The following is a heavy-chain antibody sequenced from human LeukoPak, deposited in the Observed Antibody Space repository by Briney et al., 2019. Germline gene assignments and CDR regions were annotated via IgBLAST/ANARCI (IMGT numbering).Heavy chain of an antibody. Sequence: SETLSLTCTVSGYSISSGYYWGWIRQPPGKGLEWIGSIYHSGSTYYSPSLKSRVTISLDTSRNQFSLKLTSVTVADTAVYCCAKSNGYGLVDIWGQGTMVTVSS. CDR2: IYHSGST. D-gene: IGHD3-10*01. CDR1: GYSISSGYY. CDR3: AKSNGYGLVDI. J-gene: IGHJ3*02. V-gene: IGHV4-38-2*02.